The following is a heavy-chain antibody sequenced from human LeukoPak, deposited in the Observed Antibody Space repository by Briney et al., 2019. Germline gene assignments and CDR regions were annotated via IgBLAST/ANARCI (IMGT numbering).Heavy chain of an antibody. J-gene: IGHJ4*02. V-gene: IGHV4-34*01. CDR2: INHSGST. CDR1: GGSFSGYY. CDR3: AREKTYYDSSGNYYGGVFDY. Sequence: SETLSLTCAVYGGSFSGYYWSWIRQPPGKGLGWIGEINHSGSTNYNPSLKSRVTISVDTSKNQFSLKLSSVTAADTAVYYCAREKTYYDSSGNYYGGVFDYWGQGTLVTVSS. D-gene: IGHD3-22*01.